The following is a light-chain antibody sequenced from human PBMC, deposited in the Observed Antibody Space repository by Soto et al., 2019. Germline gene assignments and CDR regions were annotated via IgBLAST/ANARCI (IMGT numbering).Light chain of an antibody. CDR1: SSDVGIYNY. CDR3: SSYTTGSTRV. V-gene: IGLV2-14*01. Sequence: QSVLTQPASVSGSPGQSIAISCTGSSSDVGIYNYVSWYQQHPGKVPKLIIYEVTNRPSGVSNRFSGYKSGNTASLTISGLQAEDEADYYCSSYTTGSTRVVGTGTKVTVL. J-gene: IGLJ1*01. CDR2: EVT.